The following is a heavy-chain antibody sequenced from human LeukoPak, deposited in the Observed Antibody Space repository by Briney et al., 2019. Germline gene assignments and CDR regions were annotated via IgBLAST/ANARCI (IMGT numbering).Heavy chain of an antibody. CDR3: ARGITGDRLYWFDP. CDR1: GGTFSSYA. J-gene: IGHJ5*02. Sequence: VQVSCKASGGTFSSYAISWVRQAPGQGLEWMGGIIPVFGTANSAQKFQGRVTITTDESTSTAYMELSSLRSEDTAVYYCARGITGDRLYWFDPWGQGTLVTVSS. CDR2: IIPVFGTA. D-gene: IGHD7-27*01. V-gene: IGHV1-69*13.